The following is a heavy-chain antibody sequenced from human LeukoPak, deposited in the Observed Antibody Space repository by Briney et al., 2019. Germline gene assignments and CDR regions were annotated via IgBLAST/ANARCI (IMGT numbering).Heavy chain of an antibody. CDR2: ISRSSSTI. Sequence: GGSLRLSCAASGFTFSSYSMNWVRQAPGKGLEWVSYISRSSSTIYYADSVKGRFTISRDNSKNTLYLQMNSLRAEDTAVYYCAKDGADIVVVPDYYMDVWGKGTTVTISS. D-gene: IGHD2-2*01. J-gene: IGHJ6*03. V-gene: IGHV3-48*01. CDR1: GFTFSSYS. CDR3: AKDGADIVVVPDYYMDV.